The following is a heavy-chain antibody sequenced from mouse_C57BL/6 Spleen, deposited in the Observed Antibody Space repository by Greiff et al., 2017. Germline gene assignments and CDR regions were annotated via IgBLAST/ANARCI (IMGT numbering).Heavy chain of an antibody. CDR1: GYTFTSYW. D-gene: IGHD4-1*01. V-gene: IGHV1-64*01. CDR3: ARSRLGYWYCDV. CDR2: IHPNSGST. Sequence: QVQLQQPGAELVKPGASVKLSCKASGYTFTSYWMHWVKQRPGRGLEWIGMIHPNSGSTNYNEKFKSKATLTVDKSSSTAYMQLSSLTSEDSAVYYCARSRLGYWYCDVWGTGTTVTVSS. J-gene: IGHJ1*03.